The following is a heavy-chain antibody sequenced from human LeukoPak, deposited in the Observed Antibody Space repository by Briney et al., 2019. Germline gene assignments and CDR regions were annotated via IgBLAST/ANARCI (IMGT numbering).Heavy chain of an antibody. CDR2: ISYDGSNK. D-gene: IGHD2-2*01. J-gene: IGHJ4*02. CDR1: GFTFSSYA. V-gene: IGHV3-30-3*01. Sequence: GGSLRLSCAASGFTFSSYAMHWVRQAPGKGLEWVAVISYDGSNKYYADSVKGRFTISRDNAKNSLYLQMNSLRAEDTAVYYCAKGGSPSCYSSSGYWGQGTLVTVSS. CDR3: AKGGSPSCYSSSGY.